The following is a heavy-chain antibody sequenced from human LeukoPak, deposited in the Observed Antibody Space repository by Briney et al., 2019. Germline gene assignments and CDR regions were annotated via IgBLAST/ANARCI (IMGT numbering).Heavy chain of an antibody. CDR1: GYTFTSYD. V-gene: IGHV1-18*01. CDR2: ISAYNGNT. Sequence: ASVKVSCKASGYTFTSYDISWVRQAPGQGLEWMGWISAYNGNTNYAQKLQGRVTMTTDTSTSTAYMELRSLRSDDTAVYYCARDSEYYDYVWGSYHYWGQGTLVTVSS. J-gene: IGHJ4*02. D-gene: IGHD3-16*02. CDR3: ARDSEYYDYVWGSYHY.